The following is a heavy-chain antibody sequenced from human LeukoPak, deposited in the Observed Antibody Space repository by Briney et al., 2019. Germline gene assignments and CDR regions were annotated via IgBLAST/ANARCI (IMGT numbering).Heavy chain of an antibody. J-gene: IGHJ4*02. V-gene: IGHV3-48*03. Sequence: GGSLRLSCAASGFTFSNYEMNWVRQAPGKGLEWVSYISSSGSTIYYADSVKGRFTISRDNAKNSLYLQMNSLRAEDTAVYYCARRATTERGHSYGLDYWGQGTLVTVSS. CDR1: GFTFSNYE. CDR2: ISSSGSTI. CDR3: ARRATTERGHSYGLDY. D-gene: IGHD5-18*01.